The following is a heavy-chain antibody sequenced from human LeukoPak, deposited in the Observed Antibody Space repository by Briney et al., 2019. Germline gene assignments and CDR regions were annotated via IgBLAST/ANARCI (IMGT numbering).Heavy chain of an antibody. CDR3: ARGLGATVTTVDAFDI. CDR1: GYTVTSYD. CDR2: MNPNSGNT. V-gene: IGHV1-8*01. Sequence: ASVKVSCKASGYTVTSYDINWVRQATGQGLEWMGWMNPNSGNTGYAQKFQGRVTMTRNTSISTAYMELSSLRSEDTAVYYCARGLGATVTTVDAFDIWGQGTMVTVSS. D-gene: IGHD4-17*01. J-gene: IGHJ3*02.